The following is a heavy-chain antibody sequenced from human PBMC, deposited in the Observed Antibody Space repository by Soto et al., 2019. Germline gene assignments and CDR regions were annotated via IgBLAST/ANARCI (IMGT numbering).Heavy chain of an antibody. V-gene: IGHV3-21*01. CDR1: GFPLSTSN. CDR2: ISRSSTYI. Sequence: EVQLVESGGGLFNAGGSLRLSCVVSGFPLSTSNMNWVRQAPGKGLEWVSFISRSSTYIYYADSVKGRFTISRDDAENSLFLQMNSLRAEDTAVYYCARGVLPISSTSWFDPWGQGTLVTVSS. J-gene: IGHJ5*02. CDR3: ARGVLPISSTSWFDP. D-gene: IGHD3-16*01.